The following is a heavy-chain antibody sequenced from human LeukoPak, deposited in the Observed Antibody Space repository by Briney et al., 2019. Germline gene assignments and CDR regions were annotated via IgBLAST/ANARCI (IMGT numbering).Heavy chain of an antibody. CDR1: GGSISSGGYS. CDR3: ARGWAVATGEFDY. D-gene: IGHD4-23*01. J-gene: IGHJ4*02. Sequence: SQTLSLTCAVSGGSISSGGYSWSWIRQPPGKGLEWIGYIYHSGSTYYNPSLKSRVTISVDRSKNQFSLKLSSVTAADTAVYYCARGWAVATGEFDYWGQGTLVTVSS. CDR2: IYHSGST. V-gene: IGHV4-30-2*01.